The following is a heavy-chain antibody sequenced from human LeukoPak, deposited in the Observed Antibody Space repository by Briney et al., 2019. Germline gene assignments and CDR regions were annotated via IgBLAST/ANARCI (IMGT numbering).Heavy chain of an antibody. CDR1: GFTVSSNY. CDR2: IYSGGST. CDR3: ATGYSYGSLAY. Sequence: GGSLRLSCAASGFTVSSNYMSWVRQAPGKGLEWVSVIYSGGSTYYADSVKGRFAISRDNSKNTLYLQMNSLRAEDTAVYYCATGYSYGSLAYWGQGTLVTVSS. D-gene: IGHD5-18*01. V-gene: IGHV3-53*01. J-gene: IGHJ4*02.